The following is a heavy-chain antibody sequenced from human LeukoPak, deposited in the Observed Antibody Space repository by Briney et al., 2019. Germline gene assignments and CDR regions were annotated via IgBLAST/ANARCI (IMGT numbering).Heavy chain of an antibody. J-gene: IGHJ4*02. CDR1: GYTFTSYY. D-gene: IGHD6-13*01. Sequence: GASVKVSCKASGYTFTSYYIHWVRQAPGQGLEWMGIINPTGGSTTYAQVLQGRVTMTRDTSTSTVYMELYSLRSDDTAVYCCARDLAAGDHWGQGTLVTVSS. V-gene: IGHV1-46*04. CDR3: ARDLAAGDH. CDR2: INPTGGST.